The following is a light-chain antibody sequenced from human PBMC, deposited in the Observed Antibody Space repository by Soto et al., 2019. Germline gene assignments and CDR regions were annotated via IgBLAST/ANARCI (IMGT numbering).Light chain of an antibody. CDR2: YDS. CDR1: NIGNKR. J-gene: IGLJ1*01. CDR3: QVWDIMTDNYV. V-gene: IGLV3-21*04. Sequence: SYELTQSPSVSVAPEKPATITCGGNNIGNKRVHWYRQKPGQAPVLLISYDSDRPSGIPERFSGSNSGNTATLTISRVEAGDEADYYCQVWDIMTDNYVFGRGTKLTVL.